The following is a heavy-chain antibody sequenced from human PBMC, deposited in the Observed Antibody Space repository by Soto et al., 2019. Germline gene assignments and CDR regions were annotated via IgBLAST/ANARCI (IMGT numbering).Heavy chain of an antibody. V-gene: IGHV4-31*03. CDR3: ARDSQLYYILSGYYKAWFDP. D-gene: IGHD3-9*01. Sequence: QVHLQESGPGLLKPSQTLSLTCTVSGGSISSGGYYWSWLRQHPGKGLEWIGYIYYSGSTYYNPSLKSRVTLSVYTYKNQFSLKLSSVTAADTAVYYCARDSQLYYILSGYYKAWFDPWGQGTLVTVS. J-gene: IGHJ5*02. CDR1: GGSISSGGYY. CDR2: IYYSGST.